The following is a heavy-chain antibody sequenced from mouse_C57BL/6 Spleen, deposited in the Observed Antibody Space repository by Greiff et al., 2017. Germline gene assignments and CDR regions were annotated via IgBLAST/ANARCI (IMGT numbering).Heavy chain of an antibody. CDR1: GYSITSGYY. D-gene: IGHD1-1*01. CDR3: ARDRYYGSSYPFAY. J-gene: IGHJ3*01. CDR2: ISYDGSN. Sequence: DVQLQESGPGLVKPSQSLSLTCSVTGYSITSGYYWNWIRQFPGNKLEWMGYISYDGSNNYNPSLKNRISITRDTSKNQFFLKLNSVTTEDTATYYCARDRYYGSSYPFAYWGQGTLVTVSA. V-gene: IGHV3-6*01.